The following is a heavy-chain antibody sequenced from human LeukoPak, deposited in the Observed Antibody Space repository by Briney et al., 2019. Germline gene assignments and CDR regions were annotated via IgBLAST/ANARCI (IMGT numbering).Heavy chain of an antibody. CDR3: ARDTAGYSSSWTGMDV. V-gene: IGHV4-39*07. J-gene: IGHJ6*03. CDR1: GGSISSSSYY. CDR2: IYYSGST. Sequence: KPSETLSLTCTVSGGSISSSSYYWGWIRQPPGKGLEWIGSIYYSGSTYYNPSLKSRVTISVDTSKNQFSLKLSSVTAADTAVYYCARDTAGYSSSWTGMDVWGKGTTVTVSS. D-gene: IGHD6-13*01.